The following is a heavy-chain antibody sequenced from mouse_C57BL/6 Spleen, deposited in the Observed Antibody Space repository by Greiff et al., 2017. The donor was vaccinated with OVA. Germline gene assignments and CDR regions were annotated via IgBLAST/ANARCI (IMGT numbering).Heavy chain of an antibody. CDR2: IHPNSGST. D-gene: IGHD2-3*01. CDR3: ARGDGYFYAMDY. V-gene: IGHV1-64*01. Sequence: VQLQESGAELVKPGASVKLSCKASGYTFTSYWMHWVKQRPGQGLEWIGMIHPNSGSTNYNEKFKSKATLTVDKSSSTAYMQLSSLTSEDSAVYYCARGDGYFYAMDYWGQGTSVTVSS. CDR1: GYTFTSYW. J-gene: IGHJ4*01.